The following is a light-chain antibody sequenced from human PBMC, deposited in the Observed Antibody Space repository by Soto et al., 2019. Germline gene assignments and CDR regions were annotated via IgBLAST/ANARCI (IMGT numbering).Light chain of an antibody. Sequence: EFVLTQSPGTLSLSPGERATLSCRASQTVRNNYLAWYQQKPGQAPRFLIYAASSRATGIPDRFSGGGSGTDFTLTISRLEPEDFAVYYCQQFSSYPLTFGGGTKVDIK. J-gene: IGKJ4*01. CDR2: AAS. V-gene: IGKV3-20*01. CDR1: QTVRNNY. CDR3: QQFSSYPLT.